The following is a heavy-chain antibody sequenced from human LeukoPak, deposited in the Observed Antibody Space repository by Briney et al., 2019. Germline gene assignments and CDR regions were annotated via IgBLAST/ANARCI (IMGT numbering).Heavy chain of an antibody. CDR3: TRRLDD. CDR1: GFSFNSDW. V-gene: IGHV3-7*01. D-gene: IGHD3-16*01. Sequence: PGGSLRLSCAASGFSFNSDWMDWVRQAPGKGLEWVANIKHDESEKNYLDSVKGRFTISRDNAQNSLYPQMNGLRVEDTAVYYYTRRLDDWGQGTLVTVSS. CDR2: IKHDESEK. J-gene: IGHJ4*02.